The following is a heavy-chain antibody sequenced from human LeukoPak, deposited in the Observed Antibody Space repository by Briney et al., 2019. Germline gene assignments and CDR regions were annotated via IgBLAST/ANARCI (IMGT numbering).Heavy chain of an antibody. CDR1: GYTFTSYG. CDR2: ISAYNGNT. V-gene: IGHV1-18*01. J-gene: IGHJ5*02. CDR3: ARLRAITMVRGVLYWFDP. Sequence: ASVKVSCKASGYTFTSYGISWVRQAPGQGLEWMGWISAYNGNTNYAQKLQGRVTMTTDKSTSTAYMELSSLRSEDTAVYYCARLRAITMVRGVLYWFDPWGQGTLVTVSS. D-gene: IGHD3-10*01.